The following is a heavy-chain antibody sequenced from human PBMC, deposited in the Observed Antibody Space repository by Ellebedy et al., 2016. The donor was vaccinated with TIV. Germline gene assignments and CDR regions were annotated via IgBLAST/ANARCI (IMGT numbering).Heavy chain of an antibody. CDR1: GFIFSTYG. V-gene: IGHV3-23*01. CDR3: ARDRDVLTGYPTSFQY. CDR2: VGDGVSNT. Sequence: GGSLRLSXAASGFIFSTYGMSWVRQAPGKGLEWVSSVGDGVSNTYYADSVKGRFTISKDKSKNTVYLQLNSLTDEDTAIYYCARDRDVLTGYPTSFQYWGQGTLVKVSS. J-gene: IGHJ1*01. D-gene: IGHD3-9*01.